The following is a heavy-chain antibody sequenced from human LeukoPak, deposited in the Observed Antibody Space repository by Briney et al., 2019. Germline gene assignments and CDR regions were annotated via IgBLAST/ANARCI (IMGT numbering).Heavy chain of an antibody. J-gene: IGHJ3*02. Sequence: SETLSLTCTASGGSISSYYWSWIRQPAGKGLEWIGRIYTSGSTNYNPSLKSRVTMSVDTSKNQFSLKLSSVTAAATAVYYCARVTMTAPDDAFDIWGQGTMVTVSS. CDR3: ARVTMTAPDDAFDI. CDR1: GGSISSYY. D-gene: IGHD3-22*01. CDR2: IYTSGST. V-gene: IGHV4-4*07.